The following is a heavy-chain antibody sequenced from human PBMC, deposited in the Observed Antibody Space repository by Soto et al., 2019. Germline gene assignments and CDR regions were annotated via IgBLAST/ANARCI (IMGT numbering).Heavy chain of an antibody. CDR3: ARRAPDFWSGYIPPDHYYYGMDV. V-gene: IGHV5-51*01. CDR1: GYSFTSYW. CDR2: IYPGDSDT. J-gene: IGHJ6*02. Sequence: HGESLKISCKGSGYSFTSYWIGWVRQMPGKGLEWMGIIYPGDSDTRYSPSFQGQVTISADKSISTAYLQWSSLKASDTAMYYCARRAPDFWSGYIPPDHYYYGMDVWGQGTTVTVSS. D-gene: IGHD3-3*01.